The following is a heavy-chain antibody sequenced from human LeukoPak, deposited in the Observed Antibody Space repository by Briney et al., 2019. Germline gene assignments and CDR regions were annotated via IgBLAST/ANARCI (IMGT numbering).Heavy chain of an antibody. Sequence: GESLKISCKGSGYSFSKYWIGWVRQMPGKGLEWLGIIYPGDSDTRYSPSFQGQVTISADKSISTAYLQWSSLKASDTAMYYCARRGGSSTSNWYFDLWGRGTLVTVSS. CDR2: IYPGDSDT. CDR3: ARRGGSSTSNWYFDL. D-gene: IGHD2-2*01. V-gene: IGHV5-51*01. J-gene: IGHJ2*01. CDR1: GYSFSKYW.